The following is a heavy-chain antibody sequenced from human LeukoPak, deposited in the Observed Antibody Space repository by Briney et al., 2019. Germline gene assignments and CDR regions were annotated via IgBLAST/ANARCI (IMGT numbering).Heavy chain of an antibody. CDR3: AAISIAAAGHYYYYYMDV. D-gene: IGHD6-13*01. CDR2: ISSSSSYI. CDR1: GFTFSSYS. J-gene: IGHJ6*03. V-gene: IGHV3-21*01. Sequence: GGSLRLSWAASGFTFSSYSMNWVRQAPGKGLEWVSSISSSSSYIYYADSVKGRFTIYRDNSKNTLYLQMNSLRAEDTAVYYCAAISIAAAGHYYYYYMDVWGKGTTVTISS.